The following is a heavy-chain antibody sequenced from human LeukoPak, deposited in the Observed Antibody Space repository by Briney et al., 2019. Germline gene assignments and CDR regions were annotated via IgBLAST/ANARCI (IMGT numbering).Heavy chain of an antibody. CDR1: GGSISSGGYY. D-gene: IGHD3-3*01. CDR2: IYYSGST. J-gene: IGHJ4*02. V-gene: IGHV4-31*03. CDR3: ARTSAGAYYDFWSGYYTPYYFDY. Sequence: PSETLSLTCTVSGGSISSGGYYWSWIRQHPGKGLEWIGYIYYSGSTYYNPSLKSRVTISVDTSKNQFSLKLSSVTAADTAVYYCARTSAGAYYDFWSGYYTPYYFDYWGQGTLVTVSS.